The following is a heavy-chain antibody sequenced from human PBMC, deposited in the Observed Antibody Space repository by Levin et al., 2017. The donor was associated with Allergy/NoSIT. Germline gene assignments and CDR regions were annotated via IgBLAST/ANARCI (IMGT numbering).Heavy chain of an antibody. CDR3: ARDDSSGLGDY. V-gene: IGHV3-30-3*01. CDR2: ISYDGSNK. J-gene: IGHJ4*02. CDR1: GFTFSSYA. Sequence: GGSLRLSCAASGFTFSSYAMHWVRQAPGKGLEWVAVISYDGSNKYYADSVKGRFTISRDNSKNTLYLQMNSLRAEDTAVYYCARDDSSGLGDYWGQGTLVTVSS. D-gene: IGHD2-15*01.